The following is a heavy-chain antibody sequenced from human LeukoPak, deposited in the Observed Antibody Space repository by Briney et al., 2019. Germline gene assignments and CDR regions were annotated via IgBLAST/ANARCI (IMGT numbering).Heavy chain of an antibody. J-gene: IGHJ4*02. Sequence: GGSLRLSCAASGFTFSRYSMNWVRQAPGKGLEWVSYISSGSSTIYYADSVKGRFTISRDNAKNSLYLQMNSLRAEDTAVYYCATSVPAGSPNYYFDYWGQGTLVTVSS. CDR3: ATSVPAGSPNYYFDY. CDR2: ISSGSSTI. D-gene: IGHD6-19*01. CDR1: GFTFSRYS. V-gene: IGHV3-48*04.